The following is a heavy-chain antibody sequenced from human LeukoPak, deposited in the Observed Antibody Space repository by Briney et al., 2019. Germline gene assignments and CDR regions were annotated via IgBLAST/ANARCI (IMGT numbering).Heavy chain of an antibody. V-gene: IGHV3-23*01. Sequence: GGSLRLSCAASGFTFSSYAMSWVRQAPGKGLEWVSAISGSGGSTYYADSVKGRFTISRDNSKNTLYLQMNSPRAEDTAVYYCAKVLTPQYYYYYYMDVWGKGTTVTVSS. CDR1: GFTFSSYA. J-gene: IGHJ6*03. CDR3: AKVLTPQYYYYYYMDV. CDR2: ISGSGGST.